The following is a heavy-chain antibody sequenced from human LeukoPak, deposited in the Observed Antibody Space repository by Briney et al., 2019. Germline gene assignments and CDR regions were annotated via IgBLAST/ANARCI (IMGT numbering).Heavy chain of an antibody. V-gene: IGHV4-61*02. J-gene: IGHJ4*02. CDR3: ARDQYNDGIDY. Sequence: SETLSLTCTVSGGSISSGSYYWSWIRQPAGKGLEWIGRIYTSGSTNYNPSLKSRVTISVDTSKNQFSLKLSSVTAADTAVYYCARDQYNDGIDYWGQGTLVTVSS. CDR2: IYTSGST. D-gene: IGHD1-1*01. CDR1: GGSISSGSYY.